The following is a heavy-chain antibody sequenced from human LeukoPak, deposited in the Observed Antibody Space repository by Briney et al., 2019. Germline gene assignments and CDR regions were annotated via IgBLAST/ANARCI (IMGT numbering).Heavy chain of an antibody. CDR1: GGSISSSDYY. Sequence: PSETLSLTCTVSGGSISSSDYYWGWIRQPPGKGLEWIASILYRGNTYYNPSLRSRVTISVDTSKNQFSLKLTSLTAADTAVYYCARGAMATTPFFDYWGQGTLVTVSS. D-gene: IGHD5-24*01. CDR2: ILYRGNT. J-gene: IGHJ4*02. V-gene: IGHV4-39*07. CDR3: ARGAMATTPFFDY.